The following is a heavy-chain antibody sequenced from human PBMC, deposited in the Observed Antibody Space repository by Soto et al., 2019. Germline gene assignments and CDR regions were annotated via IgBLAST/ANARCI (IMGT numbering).Heavy chain of an antibody. Sequence: PGGSLRLSCAASGFTYSTYTMHWVRQAPGKGLEWVAVISYDGNNKFYADSVKGRFTISRDSTKQTLYLQMNSLRAEDTAVYYCARDLGSSWYPEYFQHWGQGTLVTVSS. J-gene: IGHJ1*01. D-gene: IGHD6-13*01. CDR2: ISYDGNNK. V-gene: IGHV3-30-3*01. CDR1: GFTYSTYT. CDR3: ARDLGSSWYPEYFQH.